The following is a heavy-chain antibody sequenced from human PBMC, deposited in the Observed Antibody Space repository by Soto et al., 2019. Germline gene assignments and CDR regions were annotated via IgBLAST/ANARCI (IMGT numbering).Heavy chain of an antibody. CDR3: PSCRDIYGAFCANFDS. CDR1: GDSVSSNSAA. D-gene: IGHD5-12*01. Sequence: SQTLSLTCVISGDSVSSNSAAWNWIRPSPSRGLEWLGRTYYRSKWYNDYAVSVKSRITINPDTSKNQISLQPNSVTPHDTAVYSFPSCRDIYGAFCANFDSWGLGILVTVSS. V-gene: IGHV6-1*01. CDR2: TYYRSKWYN. J-gene: IGHJ4*02.